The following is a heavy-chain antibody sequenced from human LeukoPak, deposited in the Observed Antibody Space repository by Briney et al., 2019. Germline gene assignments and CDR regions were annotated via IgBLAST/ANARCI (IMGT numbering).Heavy chain of an antibody. J-gene: IGHJ4*02. D-gene: IGHD2-15*01. CDR2: MYLSGST. CDR1: GGSISSSY. CDR3: ARDNYCSGGSCDSGGPFYFDY. V-gene: IGHV4-4*07. Sequence: SETLSLTCTVSGGSISSSYWSWIRQPAGKGLEWIGRMYLSGSTNYNPSLKSRVTMSVDTSENQFSLKLSSVTAADTAMYYCARDNYCSGGSCDSGGPFYFDYWGQGTLVTVSS.